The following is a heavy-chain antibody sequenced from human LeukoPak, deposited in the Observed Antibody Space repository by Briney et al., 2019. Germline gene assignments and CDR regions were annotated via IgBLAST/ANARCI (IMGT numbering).Heavy chain of an antibody. CDR2: IYSGGST. D-gene: IGHD6-6*01. CDR1: GFTVSSNY. J-gene: IGHJ4*02. V-gene: IGHV3-66*01. Sequence: QTGGSLRLSCAASGFTVSSNYMSWVRQAPGKGLEWVSVIYSGGSTYYADSVKGRFTISRDNSKNTLYLQMNSLRAEDTAAYYCARDRRQLGYDYWGQGTLVTVSS. CDR3: ARDRRQLGYDY.